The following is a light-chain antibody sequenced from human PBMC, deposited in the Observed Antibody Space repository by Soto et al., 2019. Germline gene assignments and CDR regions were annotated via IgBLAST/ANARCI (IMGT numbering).Light chain of an antibody. V-gene: IGLV1-44*01. CDR3: AAWDDSLNGHYV. Sequence: QSVLTQPPSASGTPGQRVTISCSGSSSNIGSNTVNWYQQLPGTAPKLLIYSNNQRPLGVPDRFSGSKSGTSASLAISGLQSEDEADYYCAAWDDSLNGHYVFGTGTKVTVL. CDR2: SNN. J-gene: IGLJ1*01. CDR1: SSNIGSNT.